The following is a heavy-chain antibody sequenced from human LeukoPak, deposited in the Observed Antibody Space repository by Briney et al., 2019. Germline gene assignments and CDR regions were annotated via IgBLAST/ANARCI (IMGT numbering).Heavy chain of an antibody. Sequence: GGSLRLSCAASGFTFDDYGMSWVRQAPGKGLEWVSGINWNGGSTVYADSVKGRFTISRDNAKNSLYLQMNSLRAEDTALYYCARAIAAAGNDAFDIWGQGTMVTVSS. CDR1: GFTFDDYG. CDR2: INWNGGST. V-gene: IGHV3-20*04. J-gene: IGHJ3*02. CDR3: ARAIAAAGNDAFDI. D-gene: IGHD6-13*01.